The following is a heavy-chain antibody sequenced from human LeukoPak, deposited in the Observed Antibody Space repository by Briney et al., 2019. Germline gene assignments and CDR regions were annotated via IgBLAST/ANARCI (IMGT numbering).Heavy chain of an antibody. CDR2: TYYRSKWYN. V-gene: IGHV6-1*01. CDR3: ARGEAVAGLRPYYYYYYGMDV. CDR1: GDSVSSNSAA. D-gene: IGHD6-19*01. J-gene: IGHJ6*02. Sequence: SQTLSLTCAISGDSVSSNSAAWNWIRQSPSRGLEWLGRTYYRSKWYNDYAVSVKSRITINPDTSKNQFSLQLNSVTPEDTAVYYCARGEAVAGLRPYYYYYYGMDVWGQGTTVTVSS.